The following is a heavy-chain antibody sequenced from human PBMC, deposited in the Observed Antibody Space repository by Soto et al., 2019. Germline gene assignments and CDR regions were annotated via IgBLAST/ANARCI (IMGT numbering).Heavy chain of an antibody. D-gene: IGHD2-15*01. CDR2: ISAYNGNT. Sequence: ASVKVSCKASGYTFTGYYTHWVRQAPGQGLEWMGWISAYNGNTNYAQKLQGRVTMTTDTSTSTAYMELRSLRSDDTAVYYCARDRSSGGSRNWFDPWGQGTLVTVSS. CDR1: GYTFTGYY. J-gene: IGHJ5*02. V-gene: IGHV1-18*04. CDR3: ARDRSSGGSRNWFDP.